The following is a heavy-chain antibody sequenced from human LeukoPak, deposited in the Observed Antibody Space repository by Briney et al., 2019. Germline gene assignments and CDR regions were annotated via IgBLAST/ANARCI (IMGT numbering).Heavy chain of an antibody. CDR2: ISGSGGST. Sequence: GGSLRLSCAASGFTFSSYAMSWVRQAPGKGLEWVSAISGSGGSTYYADSVKGRFTISRDNSKNTLYLQMNSLRAEDTAVYYCAKDVYSSGWQPSDYWGQGTLVTVSS. V-gene: IGHV3-23*01. J-gene: IGHJ4*02. D-gene: IGHD6-19*01. CDR1: GFTFSSYA. CDR3: AKDVYSSGWQPSDY.